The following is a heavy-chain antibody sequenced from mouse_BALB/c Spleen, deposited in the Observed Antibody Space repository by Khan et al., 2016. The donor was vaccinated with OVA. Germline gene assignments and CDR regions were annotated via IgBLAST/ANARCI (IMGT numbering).Heavy chain of an antibody. Sequence: QVQLKESGPELVKPGTSVKMSCKASGYTFTDYVISWVQQRTGQGLEWIGEIYPGSGSTYYNGKFKGKATLTADKSPNTAYMQLSSLTSEDPDVYFCARSYAGAWFDYWGQGTPVTVSA. CDR2: IYPGSGST. D-gene: IGHD1-1*01. J-gene: IGHJ3*01. V-gene: IGHV1-77*01. CDR3: ARSYAGAWFDY. CDR1: GYTFTDYV.